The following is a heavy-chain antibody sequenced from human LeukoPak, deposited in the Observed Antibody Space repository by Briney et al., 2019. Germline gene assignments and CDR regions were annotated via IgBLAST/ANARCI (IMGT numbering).Heavy chain of an antibody. V-gene: IGHV3-30*18. Sequence: PGRSLRLSCAASGFTFNSYGMHWVRQAPGKGLEWVAVISYDGRNKYYADSVKGRFTISRDNSKNTLYLQMNSLRAEDTAVYYCAKDVVVYDILTGIDYWGQGTLVTVSS. D-gene: IGHD3-9*01. CDR2: ISYDGRNK. CDR3: AKDVVVYDILTGIDY. CDR1: GFTFNSYG. J-gene: IGHJ4*02.